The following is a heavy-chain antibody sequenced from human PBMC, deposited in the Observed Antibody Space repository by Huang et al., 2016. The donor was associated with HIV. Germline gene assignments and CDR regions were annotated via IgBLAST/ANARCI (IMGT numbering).Heavy chain of an antibody. CDR3: ARPLQGYSNGYYFDY. CDR1: GFSFTNYW. J-gene: IGHJ4*02. CDR2: LYPGDSDT. Sequence: EVQLVQSGAEVKKPGESLKISCKGSGFSFTNYWIGWVRQRPGKGLEWMESLYPGDSDTTYSPSFRGQVTISADKSINTAYLQWNSLKASDSAMYYCARPLQGYSNGYYFDYWGQGTLVTVSS. V-gene: IGHV5-51*03. D-gene: IGHD5-18*01.